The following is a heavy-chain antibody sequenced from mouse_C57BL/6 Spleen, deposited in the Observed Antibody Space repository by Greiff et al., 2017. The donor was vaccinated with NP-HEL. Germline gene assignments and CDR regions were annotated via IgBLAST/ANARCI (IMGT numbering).Heavy chain of an antibody. Sequence: VQLQQSGPVLVKPGASVKMSCKASGYTFTDYYMNWVKQSHGKSLEWIGVINPYNGGTSYNQKFKGKATLTVDKSSSTAYMELNSLTSEDSAVYYGARRDGSSYRYAMGYGGQGTSVTVSS. CDR1: GYTFTDYY. V-gene: IGHV1-19*01. D-gene: IGHD1-1*01. CDR3: ARRDGSSYRYAMGY. CDR2: INPYNGGT. J-gene: IGHJ4*01.